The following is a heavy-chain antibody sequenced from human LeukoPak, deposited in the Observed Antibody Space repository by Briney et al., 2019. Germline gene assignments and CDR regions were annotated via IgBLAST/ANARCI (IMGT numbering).Heavy chain of an antibody. CDR1: GGTFSSYA. J-gene: IGHJ5*02. CDR2: IIPIFGTA. D-gene: IGHD3-22*01. Sequence: SVKVSCTASGGTFSSYAISWVRQAPGQGLEWMGGIIPIFGTANYAQKFQGRVTITADESTSTAYMELSSLRSEDTAVYYCARSPYYYDSSGYYPQEWFDPWGQGTLVTVSS. CDR3: ARSPYYYDSSGYYPQEWFDP. V-gene: IGHV1-69*13.